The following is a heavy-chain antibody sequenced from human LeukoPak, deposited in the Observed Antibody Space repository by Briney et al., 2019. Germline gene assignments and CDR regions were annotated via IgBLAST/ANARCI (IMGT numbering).Heavy chain of an antibody. V-gene: IGHV4-34*01. J-gene: IGHJ6*03. CDR3: ARGKNPIYYYYYMDV. CDR2: INHSGST. CDR1: GGSFSGYY. Sequence: SETLSLTCAVYGGSFSGYYWSWIRQPPGKGLEWIGEINHSGSTNYNPSLKSRVTISVDTSKNQFSLKLSSVTAADTAVYYCARGKNPIYYYYYMDVWGKGTTVTVSS. D-gene: IGHD1-14*01.